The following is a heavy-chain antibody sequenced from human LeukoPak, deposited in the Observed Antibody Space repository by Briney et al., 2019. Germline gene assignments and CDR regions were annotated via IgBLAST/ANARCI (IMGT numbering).Heavy chain of an antibody. CDR1: GYSFTSYW. D-gene: IGHD5-18*01. Sequence: GESLEISCKGSGYSFTSYWISWVRQMPGKGLEWMGRIDPSDSYTNYSPSFQGHVTISADKSISTAYLQWSSLKASDTAMYYCARHFDVDTAMVPADYCYGMDVWGQGTTVTVSS. J-gene: IGHJ6*02. V-gene: IGHV5-10-1*01. CDR3: ARHFDVDTAMVPADYCYGMDV. CDR2: IDPSDSYT.